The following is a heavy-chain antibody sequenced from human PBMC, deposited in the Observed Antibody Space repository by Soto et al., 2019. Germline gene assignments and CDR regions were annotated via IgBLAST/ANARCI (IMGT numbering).Heavy chain of an antibody. CDR1: GFSISSGDFY. V-gene: IGHV4-30-4*01. D-gene: IGHD5-12*01. CDR2: IYYSGST. Sequence: SETLSLTCNVSGFSISSGDFYWSWIRQPPGKGLEWIGYIYYSGSTYYNPSLKSRVSISVDTSKNQFSLELNSVTAADTAVYYCARDSDGYNEIDYWGQGTLVTVSS. J-gene: IGHJ4*02. CDR3: ARDSDGYNEIDY.